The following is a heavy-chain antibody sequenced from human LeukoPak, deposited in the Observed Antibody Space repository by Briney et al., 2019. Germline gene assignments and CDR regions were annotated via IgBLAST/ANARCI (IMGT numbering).Heavy chain of an antibody. D-gene: IGHD1-26*01. V-gene: IGHV3-23*01. CDR2: ISGSGGST. CDR3: AKFSVGAGAFDI. CDR1: GFTVSSNY. Sequence: GGSLRLSCAASGFTVSSNYMSWVRQAPGKGLEWVSAISGSGGSTYYADSVKGRFTISRDNSKNTLYLQMNSLRAEDTAVYYCAKFSVGAGAFDIWGQGTMVTVSS. J-gene: IGHJ3*02.